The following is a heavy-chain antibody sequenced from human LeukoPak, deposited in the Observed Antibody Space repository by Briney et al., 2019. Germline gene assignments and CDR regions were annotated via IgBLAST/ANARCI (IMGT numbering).Heavy chain of an antibody. CDR1: GFTFSTYS. D-gene: IGHD6-19*01. J-gene: IGHJ4*02. V-gene: IGHV3-23*01. Sequence: GGSLRLSCAASGFTFSTYSMTWVRQAPGKGLEWVSSIYGSGERTFYADSVRGRFTVSRDNSKNTLYLEMNSLRAEDTAVYFFAKDVVPDSGWDLDHWCQRTLVTVSS. CDR3: AKDVVPDSGWDLDH. CDR2: IYGSGERT.